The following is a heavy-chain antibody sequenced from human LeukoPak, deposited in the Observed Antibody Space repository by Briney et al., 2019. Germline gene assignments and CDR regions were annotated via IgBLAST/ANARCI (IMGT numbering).Heavy chain of an antibody. CDR3: AKGFYVDIVGILDY. CDR1: GFTFSSYA. V-gene: IGHV3-23*01. D-gene: IGHD5-12*01. J-gene: IGHJ4*02. CDR2: ISGSGGST. Sequence: GGSLRLSCAASGFTFSSYAMSWVRQAPGKGLEWVSAISGSGGSTYYADSVKGRFTISRDNSKNTLYLQMNSLRAEDTAVYYCAKGFYVDIVGILDYWGQGTLVTVSS.